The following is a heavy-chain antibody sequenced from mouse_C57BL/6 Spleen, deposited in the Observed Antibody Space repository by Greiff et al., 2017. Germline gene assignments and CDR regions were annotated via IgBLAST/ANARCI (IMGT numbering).Heavy chain of an antibody. Sequence: VQLQQPGAELVKPGASVKLSCKASGYTFTSYWMQWVKQMPGQGLEWIGEIDPSDSYTNYNQKFKGKATLTVDTSSSTAYMQLSSLTSEDSAVYYCARQRYWGQGTTLTVSS. J-gene: IGHJ2*01. CDR1: GYTFTSYW. CDR2: IDPSDSYT. V-gene: IGHV1-50*01. CDR3: ARQRY.